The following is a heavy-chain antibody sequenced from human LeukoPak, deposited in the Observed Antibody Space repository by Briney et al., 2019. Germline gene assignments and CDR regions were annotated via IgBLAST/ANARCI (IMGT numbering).Heavy chain of an antibody. CDR2: IYYSGST. Sequence: TSETLSLTCTVSGGSISSYYWSWIRQPPGKGLEWIGYIYYSGSTNYNPSLKSRVTISVDTSKNQFSLKLSSVTAADTAVYYCAREMATISYFDYWGQGTLVTVSS. D-gene: IGHD5-24*01. V-gene: IGHV4-59*01. CDR3: AREMATISYFDY. J-gene: IGHJ4*02. CDR1: GGSISSYY.